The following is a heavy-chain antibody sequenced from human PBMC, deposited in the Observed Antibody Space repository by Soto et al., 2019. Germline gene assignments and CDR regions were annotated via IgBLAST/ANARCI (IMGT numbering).Heavy chain of an antibody. D-gene: IGHD3-22*01. CDR3: ARAITMIVPRYDAFDI. Sequence: SETLSLTCTVSGGSISSGDYYWSWIRQPPGKGLEWIGDIYYSGSTYYNPSLKSRVTISVDTSKNQFSLKLSSVTAADTAVYYCARAITMIVPRYDAFDIWGQGTMVTVSS. V-gene: IGHV4-30-4*01. J-gene: IGHJ3*02. CDR2: IYYSGST. CDR1: GGSISSGDYY.